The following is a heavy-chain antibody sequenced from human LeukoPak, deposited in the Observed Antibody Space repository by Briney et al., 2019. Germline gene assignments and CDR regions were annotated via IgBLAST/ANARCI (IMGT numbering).Heavy chain of an antibody. CDR2: MNPNSGNT. CDR1: GYTFTSYD. Sequence: ASVKVSCKASGYTFTSYDIHWVRQATGQGLEWMGWMNPNSGNTGYAQKFQGRVTMTRNTSISTAYMELSSLRSEDTAVYYCARGSRTIFGVVAHYYYYYGMDVWGQGTTVTVSS. CDR3: ARGSRTIFGVVAHYYYYYGMDV. V-gene: IGHV1-8*01. J-gene: IGHJ6*02. D-gene: IGHD3-3*01.